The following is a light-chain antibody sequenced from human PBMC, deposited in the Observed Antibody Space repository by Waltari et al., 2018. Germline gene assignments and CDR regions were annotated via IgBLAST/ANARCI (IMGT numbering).Light chain of an antibody. J-gene: IGKJ4*01. CDR2: PAS. CDR3: QKYGSTPRP. V-gene: IGKV3-20*01. Sequence: EIVLTQSPVTLSLSPGERASLSCRASQSISNNYLAWYQQIPGQAPRLLIYPASTRATGIPARFSGSGSGTDFTLTISRLEPEDFAVYYCQKYGSTPRPFGGGTKVEI. CDR1: QSISNNY.